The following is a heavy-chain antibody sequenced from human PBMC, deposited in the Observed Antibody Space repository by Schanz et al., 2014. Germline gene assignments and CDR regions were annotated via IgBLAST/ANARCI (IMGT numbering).Heavy chain of an antibody. CDR1: GGTFNSYT. D-gene: IGHD4-17*01. Sequence: QVQLVQSGAEVKKPGSSMKVSCKASGGTFNSYTINWVRQAPGQGLEWMGRIVPIAGITNYAQRFQGRVTITADRSTSTAYMELSSLRSEDTAVYYCARGYGDSPTDFWGQGTLATVSS. CDR3: ARGYGDSPTDF. J-gene: IGHJ4*02. V-gene: IGHV1-69*02. CDR2: IVPIAGIT.